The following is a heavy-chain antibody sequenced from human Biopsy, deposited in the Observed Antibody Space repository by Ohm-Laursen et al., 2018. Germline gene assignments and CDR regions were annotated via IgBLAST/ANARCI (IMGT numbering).Heavy chain of an antibody. J-gene: IGHJ6*02. CDR1: GVSITAYY. D-gene: IGHD2-15*01. CDR3: ARMDCSGGSCHYYSYGMDV. Sequence: SDTLSPTCTVSGVSITAYYWSWIRQPPGKGLECIGNIHHSGSTNYNPSLKSRLTISVDTSKNQFSLKLSSVTAADTAVYYCARMDCSGGSCHYYSYGMDVWGQGTTVTVSS. CDR2: IHHSGST. V-gene: IGHV4-4*09.